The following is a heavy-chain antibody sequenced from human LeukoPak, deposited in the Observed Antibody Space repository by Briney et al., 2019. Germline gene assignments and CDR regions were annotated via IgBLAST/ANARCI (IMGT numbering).Heavy chain of an antibody. Sequence: KPSETLSLTCAVYGGSFSGYYWSWIRQPPGKGLEWIGEINHSGSTNYNPSLKSRVTISVDTSKNQFSLKLSSMTAADTAVYYCARSGWLQGFDYWGQGTLVTVSS. CDR2: INHSGST. V-gene: IGHV4-34*01. CDR1: GGSFSGYY. CDR3: ARSGWLQGFDY. D-gene: IGHD5-24*01. J-gene: IGHJ4*02.